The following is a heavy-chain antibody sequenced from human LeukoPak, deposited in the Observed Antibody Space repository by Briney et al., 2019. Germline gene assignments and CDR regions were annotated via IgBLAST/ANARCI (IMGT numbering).Heavy chain of an antibody. V-gene: IGHV3-23*01. J-gene: IGHJ4*02. D-gene: IGHD1-26*01. Sequence: GGSLRLSCAASGFTFRSYAVTWVRQAPGKGLEWVSAISDSGFKTSYADSVKGRFTISRDNSKNTLYLQMNSLRAEDTAVYSCARDSSCDCWGQGTLVTVSS. CDR1: GFTFRSYA. CDR3: ARDSSCDC. CDR2: ISDSGFKT.